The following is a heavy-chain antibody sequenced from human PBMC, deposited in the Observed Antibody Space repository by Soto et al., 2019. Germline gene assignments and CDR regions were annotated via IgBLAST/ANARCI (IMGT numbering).Heavy chain of an antibody. CDR3: ARIPDDFWSGVIDNYDY. D-gene: IGHD3-3*01. V-gene: IGHV2-26*01. Sequence: EYGPTLVNPTETLPLTCTVSGFSLSNARMGVSWIRQPPGKALEWLAHIFSNDEKSYSTSLKSRLTISKDTSKSQVVLTMTNMDPVDTATYYCARIPDDFWSGVIDNYDYWRQGTLFTV. CDR2: IFSNDEK. CDR1: GFSLSNARMG. J-gene: IGHJ4*02.